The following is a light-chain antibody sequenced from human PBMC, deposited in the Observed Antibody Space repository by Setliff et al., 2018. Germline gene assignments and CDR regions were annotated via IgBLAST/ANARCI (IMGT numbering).Light chain of an antibody. CDR2: EVA. CDR3: CSYAGSRTVV. V-gene: IGLV2-23*02. J-gene: IGLJ3*02. Sequence: LTQPASVSGSPGQSITISCTGTSSDVGNYNLVFWYQQHPGKAPKLIIYEVAKRSSGVSDRFSGSKSGNTASLAISGLQSEDEADYHCCSYAGSRTVVFGGGTKVTVL. CDR1: SSDVGNYNL.